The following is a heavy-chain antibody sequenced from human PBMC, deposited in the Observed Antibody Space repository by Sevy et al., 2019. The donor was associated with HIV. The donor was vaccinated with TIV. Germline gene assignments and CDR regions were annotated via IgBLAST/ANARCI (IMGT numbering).Heavy chain of an antibody. Sequence: ASVKVSCKASGYTFTSYGISWVRQAPGQGLEWMGWISAYNGNTNYAQKLQGRVTMTTDTSTSTAYMELGSLRSDATAVYYCARDRPIVVVVAATTIFDYWGQGTLVTVSS. CDR1: GYTFTSYG. CDR2: ISAYNGNT. J-gene: IGHJ4*02. D-gene: IGHD2-15*01. V-gene: IGHV1-18*01. CDR3: ARDRPIVVVVAATTIFDY.